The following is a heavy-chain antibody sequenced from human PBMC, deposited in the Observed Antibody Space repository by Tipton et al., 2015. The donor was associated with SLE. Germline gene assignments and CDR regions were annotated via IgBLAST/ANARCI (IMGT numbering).Heavy chain of an antibody. D-gene: IGHD1-26*01. Sequence: TLSLTCTVSGGSIGTYYWSWIRQPPGKGLEWMGYIYPSGYTNNNPSLESRVTISVDTSKNQFSLKLSSVTAADTAVYYCARGPIEGYYYYYMDVWGKGTAVTVSS. J-gene: IGHJ6*03. CDR2: IYPSGYT. V-gene: IGHV4-4*08. CDR1: GGSIGTYY. CDR3: ARGPIEGYYYYYMDV.